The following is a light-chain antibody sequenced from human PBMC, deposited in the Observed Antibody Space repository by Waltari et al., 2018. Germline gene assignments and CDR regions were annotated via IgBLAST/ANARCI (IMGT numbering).Light chain of an antibody. J-gene: IGLJ3*02. Sequence: SALTQSASVSGSPGQSLNLSCTGTSSDVVNYNLVAWYQQYPGKAPKVMIYDDNRRPSGVSDRFSGSKSGNTASLTISGVQAEDEADYYCCSYAGSYTWVFGGGTKLTVL. V-gene: IGLV2-23*01. CDR1: SSDVVNYNL. CDR3: CSYAGSYTWV. CDR2: DDN.